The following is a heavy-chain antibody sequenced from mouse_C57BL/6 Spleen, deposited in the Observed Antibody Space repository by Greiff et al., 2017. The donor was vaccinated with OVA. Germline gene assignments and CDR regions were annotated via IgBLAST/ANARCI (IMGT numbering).Heavy chain of an antibody. D-gene: IGHD1-1*01. V-gene: IGHV1-72*01. J-gene: IGHJ2*01. CDR2: IDPNSGGT. CDR3: ARDSYGSRYFDY. Sequence: VQGVESGAELVKPGASVKLSCKASGYTFSSYWMHWVKQRPGRGLEWIGRIDPNSGGTKYNEKFKSKATLTVDKPSSTAYMQLSSLTSEDSAVYYCARDSYGSRYFDYWGQGTTLTVSS. CDR1: GYTFSSYW.